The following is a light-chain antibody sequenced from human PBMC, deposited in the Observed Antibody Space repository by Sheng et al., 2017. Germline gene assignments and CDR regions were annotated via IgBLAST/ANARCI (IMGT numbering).Light chain of an antibody. CDR2: GAS. J-gene: IGKJ1*01. V-gene: IGKV3-20*01. CDR1: QTVRSNY. CDR3: QQYDTSPPRT. Sequence: EFVLTQSPGTLSLSAGERATLSCRASQTVRSNYLAWYQQKPGQAPRLLISGASSRAAGIPDRFSGSGSGTDFTLTISRLEPEDFAVYYCQQYDTSPPRTFGQGTEVEIK.